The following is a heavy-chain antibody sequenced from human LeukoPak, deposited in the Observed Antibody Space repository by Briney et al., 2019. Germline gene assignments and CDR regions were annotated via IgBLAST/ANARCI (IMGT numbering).Heavy chain of an antibody. J-gene: IGHJ3*02. CDR3: ARDSPRVRPPGAFDI. CDR2: IYYSGST. CDR1: GGSISSSSYY. D-gene: IGHD3-10*01. V-gene: IGHV4-39*07. Sequence: PSETLSLTCTVSGGSISSSSYYWGWIRQPPGKGLEWIGSIYYSGSTYYNPSLKSRVTISVDTSKNQFSLKLSSVTAADTAVYYCARDSPRVRPPGAFDIWGQGTMVTVSS.